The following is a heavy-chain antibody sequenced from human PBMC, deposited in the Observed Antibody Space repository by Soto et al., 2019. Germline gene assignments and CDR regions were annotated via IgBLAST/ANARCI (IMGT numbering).Heavy chain of an antibody. CDR3: ASITVTNGFDI. J-gene: IGHJ3*02. D-gene: IGHD4-17*01. CDR2: IWYDGSNQ. V-gene: IGHV3-33*01. CDR1: GFSFSRSG. Sequence: QVQLVESGGGVVQPGKSLRLSCVASGFSFSRSGMHWIRQPPGKGLEWLALIWYDGSNQYYLDSVKDRFTIFRDNSKNTLYLQMNRLRAEDTAVYYCASITVTNGFDIWGQGTMVTVSS.